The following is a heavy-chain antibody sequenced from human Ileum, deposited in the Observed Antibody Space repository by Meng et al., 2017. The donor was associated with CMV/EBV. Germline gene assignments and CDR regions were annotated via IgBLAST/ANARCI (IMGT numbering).Heavy chain of an antibody. CDR1: GFTLTTYW. Sequence: GESLKISCTASGFTLTTYWMHWVRQAPGKGLVWVSRINSDWTNTIYADSVKGRFAISRDDARNTVYLQMNTLRAEDTAIYYCARIKYGGNYHFDYWGQGTLVTVSS. V-gene: IGHV3-74*01. D-gene: IGHD4-23*01. J-gene: IGHJ4*02. CDR2: INSDWTNT. CDR3: ARIKYGGNYHFDY.